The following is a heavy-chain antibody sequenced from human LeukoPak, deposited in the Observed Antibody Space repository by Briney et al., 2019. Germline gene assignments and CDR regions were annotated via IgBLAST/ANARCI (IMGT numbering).Heavy chain of an antibody. CDR1: GYSFTNNW. J-gene: IGHJ3*02. V-gene: IGHV5-51*01. CDR2: IYPGDSDT. D-gene: IGHD1-14*01. Sequence: GESLKIFCKGSGYSFTNNWIGWVRQMPEKGLEWMGIIYPGDSDTRYSLSFQGQVTISADKSISTAYLQWNSLKASDTAMYYCARTSEVLFDAFDIWGQGTMVTVSS. CDR3: ARTSEVLFDAFDI.